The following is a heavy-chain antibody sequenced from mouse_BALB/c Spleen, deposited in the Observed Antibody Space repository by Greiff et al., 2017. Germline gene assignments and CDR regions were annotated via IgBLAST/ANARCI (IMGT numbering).Heavy chain of an antibody. V-gene: IGHV1S81*02. Sequence: VQLQQSGAELVKPGASVKLSCKASGYTFTSYYMYWVKQRPGQGLEWIGEINPSNGGTNFNEKFKSKATLTVDKSSSTAYMQLSSLTSEDSAVYYCTKMSYYGSSFYAMDYWGQGTSVTVSS. J-gene: IGHJ4*01. CDR2: INPSNGGT. D-gene: IGHD1-1*01. CDR3: TKMSYYGSSFYAMDY. CDR1: GYTFTSYY.